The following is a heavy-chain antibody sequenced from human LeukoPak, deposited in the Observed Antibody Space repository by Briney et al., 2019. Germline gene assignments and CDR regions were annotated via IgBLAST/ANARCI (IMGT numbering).Heavy chain of an antibody. V-gene: IGHV4-39*07. Sequence: PSETLSLTCTVSGGSISSSDYYWDWIRQPPGKGLEWIGSIYYSGSTYSTPSLRSRVTISVDTSKNQFSLKLSSVTAADTAVYYCARERDSSGYYPSTPGIWGQGTLVTVSS. CDR2: IYYSGST. J-gene: IGHJ4*02. CDR3: ARERDSSGYYPSTPGI. D-gene: IGHD3-22*01. CDR1: GGSISSSDYY.